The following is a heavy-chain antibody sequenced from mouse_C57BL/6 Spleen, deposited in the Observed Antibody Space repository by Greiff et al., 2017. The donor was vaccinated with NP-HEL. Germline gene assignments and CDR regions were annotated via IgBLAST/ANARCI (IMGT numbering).Heavy chain of an antibody. V-gene: IGHV1-82*01. Sequence: QVQLQQSGPELVKPGASVKISCKASGYAFSSSWMNWVKQRPGKGLEWIGRIYPGDGDTNYNGKFKGKATLTADKSSSTAYMQLSSLTSEDSAVYFCASNYYGSSFYDFDYWGQGTTLTVSS. CDR1: GYAFSSSW. CDR3: ASNYYGSSFYDFDY. D-gene: IGHD1-1*01. CDR2: IYPGDGDT. J-gene: IGHJ2*01.